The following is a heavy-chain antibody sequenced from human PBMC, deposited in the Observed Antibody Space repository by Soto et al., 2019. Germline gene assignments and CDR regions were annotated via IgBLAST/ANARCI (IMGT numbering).Heavy chain of an antibody. Sequence: LSLTCNVSGGPIKTGDYYWNWIRQPPGKGLEWIGYVFYSGATNYSPSLKSRAAISMDTSKNQFSLSLTSATAADTAVYYCARAGFSYGHLLFWGQGIRVTVSS. CDR2: VFYSGAT. J-gene: IGHJ4*02. CDR1: GGPIKTGDYY. V-gene: IGHV4-30-4*01. CDR3: ARAGFSYGHLLF. D-gene: IGHD3-10*01.